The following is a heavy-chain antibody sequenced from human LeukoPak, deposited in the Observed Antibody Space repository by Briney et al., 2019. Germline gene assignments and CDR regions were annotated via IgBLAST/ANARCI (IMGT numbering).Heavy chain of an antibody. CDR1: GGTFSSCT. CDR3: VRSRNWFDP. Sequence: SVKVSCKASGGTFSSCTISWVRQAPGQGLEWMGRIIPILGIANYAQKFQGRVTITADKSTSTAYMELSSLRSEDTAMYYCVRSRNWFDPWGQATLVTVSS. J-gene: IGHJ5*02. CDR2: IIPILGIA. V-gene: IGHV1-69*02.